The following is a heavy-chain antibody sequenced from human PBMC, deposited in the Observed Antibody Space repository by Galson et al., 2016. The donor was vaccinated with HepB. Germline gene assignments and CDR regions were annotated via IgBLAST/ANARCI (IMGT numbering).Heavy chain of an antibody. V-gene: IGHV3-11*01. CDR1: GFDFSDYY. CDR3: ARGQWGPAALYYFGY. J-gene: IGHJ4*02. D-gene: IGHD6-19*01. Sequence: SLRLSCAASGFDFSDYYMSWIRKAPGKGLEWVSYISSSAKTILYADSVEGRFTISRDNAKKSVSLQMNSLRVEDTAMYYCARGQWGPAALYYFGYWGKGTLLTVSS. CDR2: ISSSAKTI.